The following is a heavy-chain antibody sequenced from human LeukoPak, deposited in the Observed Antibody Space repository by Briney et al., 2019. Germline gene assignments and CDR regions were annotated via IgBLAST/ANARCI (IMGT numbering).Heavy chain of an antibody. CDR2: IIPIFGIA. V-gene: IGHV1-69*04. D-gene: IGHD3-22*01. Sequence: SVKVSCKASGGTFSSYAISWVRQAPGQGLEWMGRIIPIFGIANYAQKFQGRVTITADKSTSTAYMELSSLRSEDTAVYYCAYYDSSGYHFDYWGQGTLVTASS. CDR3: AYYDSSGYHFDY. J-gene: IGHJ4*02. CDR1: GGTFSSYA.